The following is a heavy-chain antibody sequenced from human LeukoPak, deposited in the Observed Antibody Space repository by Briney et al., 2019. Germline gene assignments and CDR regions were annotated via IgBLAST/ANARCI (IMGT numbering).Heavy chain of an antibody. CDR3: ARDLPWLQFIWGSVNFDY. Sequence: GGSLRLSCAASGFTFSSYAMHWVRQAPGKGLEYVSAISSNGGSTYYANSVKGRFTISRDNSKNTLYLQMGSLRAEDMAVYYCARDLPWLQFIWGSVNFDYWGQGTLVTVSS. V-gene: IGHV3-64*01. J-gene: IGHJ4*02. CDR1: GFTFSSYA. CDR2: ISSNGGST. D-gene: IGHD5-24*01.